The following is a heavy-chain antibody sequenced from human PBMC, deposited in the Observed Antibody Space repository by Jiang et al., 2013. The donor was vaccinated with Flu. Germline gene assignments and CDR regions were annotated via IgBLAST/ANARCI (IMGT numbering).Heavy chain of an antibody. Sequence: GAEVKKPGSSVKVSCKASGGTFSSYAISWVRQAPGQGLEWMGRIIPILGIANYAQKFQGRVTITADKSTSTAYMELSSLRSEDTAVYYCASLVRGVMGGWFDPWGQGTLVTVSS. CDR3: ASLVRGVMGGWFDP. CDR2: IIPILGIA. CDR1: GGTFSSYA. V-gene: IGHV1-69*04. D-gene: IGHD3-10*01. J-gene: IGHJ5*02.